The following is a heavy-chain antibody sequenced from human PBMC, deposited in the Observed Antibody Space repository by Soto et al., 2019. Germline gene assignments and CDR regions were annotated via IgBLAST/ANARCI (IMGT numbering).Heavy chain of an antibody. D-gene: IGHD1-26*01. CDR3: ARDKWELLISRAYSYYGMDV. Sequence: QVQLVESGGGVVQPGRSLRLSCAASGFTFSSYAMHWVRQAPGKGLEWVAVISYDGSNKYYADSVKGRFTISRDNSKNTLYLQMNSLRAEDTAVYYCARDKWELLISRAYSYYGMDVWGQGTTVTVSS. CDR1: GFTFSSYA. J-gene: IGHJ6*02. CDR2: ISYDGSNK. V-gene: IGHV3-30*14.